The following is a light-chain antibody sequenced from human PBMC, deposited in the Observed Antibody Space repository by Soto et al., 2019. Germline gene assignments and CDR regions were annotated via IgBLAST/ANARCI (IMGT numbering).Light chain of an antibody. Sequence: QSALTQPPSASWAPAQSVTISCTGSSSNIGGYNVVSWYQQLPGKAPKLIIYEVYKRPSGVPDRFSGSKSGNTASLTVSGLQAEDEADYYCNSHGGSNSPYVFGTGTKVTVL. CDR1: SSNIGGYNV. V-gene: IGLV2-8*01. J-gene: IGLJ1*01. CDR3: NSHGGSNSPYV. CDR2: EVY.